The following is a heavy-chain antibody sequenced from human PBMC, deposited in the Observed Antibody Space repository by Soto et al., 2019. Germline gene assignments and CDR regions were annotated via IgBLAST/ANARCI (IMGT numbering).Heavy chain of an antibody. CDR2: ISYDGSNK. Sequence: GGSLRLSCAASGFTFSSYAMHWVRQAPGKGLEWVAVISYDGSNKYYADSVKGRFTISRDNSKNTLYLQMNSLRAEDTAVYYCARTLWFGELLSALSDYSGMDVWGQGTTVTVSS. J-gene: IGHJ6*02. V-gene: IGHV3-30-3*01. CDR1: GFTFSSYA. D-gene: IGHD3-10*01. CDR3: ARTLWFGELLSALSDYSGMDV.